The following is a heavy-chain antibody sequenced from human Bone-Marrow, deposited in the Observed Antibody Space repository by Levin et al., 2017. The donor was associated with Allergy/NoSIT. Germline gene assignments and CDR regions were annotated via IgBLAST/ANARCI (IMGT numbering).Heavy chain of an antibody. D-gene: IGHD2-15*01. CDR3: ARGGVGYCSGGSCYPAPSAEYFQH. CDR2: INSDGSST. V-gene: IGHV3-74*01. J-gene: IGHJ1*01. Sequence: QPGGSLRLSCAASGFTFSSYWMHWVRQAPGKGLVWVSRINSDGSSTSYADSVKGRFTISRDNAKNTLYLQMNSLRAEDTAVYYCARGGVGYCSGGSCYPAPSAEYFQHWGQGTLVTVSS. CDR1: GFTFSSYW.